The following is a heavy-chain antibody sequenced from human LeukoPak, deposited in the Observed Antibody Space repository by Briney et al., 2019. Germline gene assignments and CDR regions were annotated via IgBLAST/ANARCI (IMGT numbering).Heavy chain of an antibody. J-gene: IGHJ4*02. Sequence: GGSLRLSCAASEFTFRSYSMNWVRQAPGKGLEWVSYISSSSSTIYYADSVKGRFTISRDNAKNSLYLQMNSLRAEDTAVYYCARALTYYYDSSGVGGQDFDFWGQGTLVTVSS. CDR1: EFTFRSYS. D-gene: IGHD3-22*01. V-gene: IGHV3-48*01. CDR3: ARALTYYYDSSGVGGQDFDF. CDR2: ISSSSSTI.